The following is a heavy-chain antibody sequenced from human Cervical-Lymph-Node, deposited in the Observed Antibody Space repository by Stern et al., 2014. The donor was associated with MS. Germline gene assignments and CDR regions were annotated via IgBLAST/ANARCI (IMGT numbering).Heavy chain of an antibody. CDR3: ARGAARPGYYFDY. Sequence: QMQLVQSGADVKKPGSSVKVSCKASGGTFSSYAISGVRQAPGQGLEWMGWIIPICGTANYAQKFQGRVTITADESTSTAYMELSSLRSEDTAVYYCARGAARPGYYFDYWGQGTLVTVSS. CDR1: GGTFSSYA. D-gene: IGHD6-6*01. CDR2: IIPICGTA. J-gene: IGHJ4*02. V-gene: IGHV1-69*01.